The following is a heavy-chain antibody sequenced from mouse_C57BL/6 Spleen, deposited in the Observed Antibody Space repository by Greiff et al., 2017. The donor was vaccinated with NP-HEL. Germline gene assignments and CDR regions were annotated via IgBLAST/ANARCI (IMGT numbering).Heavy chain of an antibody. Sequence: VQLQQSGPELVKPGASVKMSCKASGYTFTDYNMHWVKQSHGKSLEWIGYINPNNGGTSYNQKFKGKATLTVNKSSSTAYMELRSLTSEDSAVYYCARSELYYWYFDVWGTGTTVTVSS. CDR2: INPNNGGT. CDR3: ARSELYYWYFDV. D-gene: IGHD3-3*01. J-gene: IGHJ1*03. CDR1: GYTFTDYN. V-gene: IGHV1-22*01.